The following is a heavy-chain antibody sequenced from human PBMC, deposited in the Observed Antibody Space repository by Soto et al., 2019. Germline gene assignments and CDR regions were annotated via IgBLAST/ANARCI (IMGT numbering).Heavy chain of an antibody. V-gene: IGHV4-31*03. CDR1: GGSISSGGYY. Sequence: SETLSLTCTVSGGSISSGGYYWSWIRQHPGKGLEWIGYIYYSGSTYYNPSLKSRVTISVDTSKNQFSLKLSSVTAADTAVYYCARARVVTPSVDYWGQGTLVTVSS. J-gene: IGHJ4*02. CDR2: IYYSGST. CDR3: ARARVVTPSVDY. D-gene: IGHD2-21*02.